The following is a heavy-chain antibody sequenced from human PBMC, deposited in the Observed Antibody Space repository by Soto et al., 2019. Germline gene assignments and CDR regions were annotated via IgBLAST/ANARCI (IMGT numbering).Heavy chain of an antibody. J-gene: IGHJ4*02. CDR1: GGSISSGGYY. CDR2: ISYSGST. D-gene: IGHD3-9*01. CDR3: ARSLRYFDWSDY. V-gene: IGHV4-31*03. Sequence: PSETLSLTCTVSGGSISSGGYYWSWVRQHPGRGLEWIGYISYSGSTYYNPSLKSRVIISVDTSKNQFSLNLSSVTAADTAVYYCARSLRYFDWSDYWGQGTLVTVSS.